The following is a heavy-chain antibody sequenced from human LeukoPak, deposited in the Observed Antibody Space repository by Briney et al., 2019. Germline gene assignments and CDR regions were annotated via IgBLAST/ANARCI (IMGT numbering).Heavy chain of an antibody. Sequence: SETLSLTCAVYGGSFSGYYWSWIRQPPGKGLEWIGEINHSGSTNYNPSLKSRVTISVDTSKNQFSLKLSPVTAADTAVYFCARGSGWYPNWGQGTLVTVSS. CDR2: INHSGST. V-gene: IGHV4-34*01. CDR1: GGSFSGYY. J-gene: IGHJ4*02. CDR3: ARGSGWYPN. D-gene: IGHD6-19*01.